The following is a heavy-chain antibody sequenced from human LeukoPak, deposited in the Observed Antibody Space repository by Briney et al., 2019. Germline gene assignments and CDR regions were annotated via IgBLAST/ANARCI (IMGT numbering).Heavy chain of an antibody. CDR1: GFTFSNYN. CDR3: ASQVVIGRDY. Sequence: GGSLRLSCEASGFTFSNYNMNWVRQAPGKGLEWISYITSSSSNIYYADSVKGRFTISRDNAKNSLYLQMNSLRDDDTAVYYCASQVVIGRDYWGQGALVTVSS. J-gene: IGHJ4*02. D-gene: IGHD2-21*01. V-gene: IGHV3-48*02. CDR2: ITSSSSNI.